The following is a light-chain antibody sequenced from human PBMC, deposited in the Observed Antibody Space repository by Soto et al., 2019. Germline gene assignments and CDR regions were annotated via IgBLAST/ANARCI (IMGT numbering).Light chain of an antibody. Sequence: EIVLTQSPGTLSLSPGERATLSCRASQSISSTYLAWYQQKRGQAPRLLIYGASSRATGIPDRFSGSGSGTDFTLTINRLEPEDFAVYYCQQYVDSPPLYTFGQGTKLEIK. CDR3: QQYVDSPPLYT. CDR1: QSISSTY. V-gene: IGKV3-20*01. CDR2: GAS. J-gene: IGKJ2*01.